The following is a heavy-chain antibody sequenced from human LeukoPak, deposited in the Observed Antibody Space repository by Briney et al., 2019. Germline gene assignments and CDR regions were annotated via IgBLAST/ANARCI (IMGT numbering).Heavy chain of an antibody. J-gene: IGHJ3*02. CDR1: GFTFSSYS. D-gene: IGHD6-19*01. Sequence: PGGSLRLSCAASGFTFSSYSMNWARQATGKGLEWVSSISSSSSYIYYADSVKGRFTISRDNAKNSLYLQMNSLRAEDTAVYYCARVSVAYTVLDAFDIWGQGTMVTVSS. CDR2: ISSSSSYI. V-gene: IGHV3-21*01. CDR3: ARVSVAYTVLDAFDI.